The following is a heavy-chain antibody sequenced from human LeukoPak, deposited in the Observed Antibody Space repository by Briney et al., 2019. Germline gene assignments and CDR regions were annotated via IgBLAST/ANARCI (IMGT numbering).Heavy chain of an antibody. V-gene: IGHV5-51*01. CDR3: ARGGDYPNNWFDP. D-gene: IGHD4-17*01. Sequence: GESLKISCKGSGYSFSSYYIAWVRQMPGKGLEWMGIIYPGDSETRYSPSFQGQVTISADRSISTAYLQWSSLKASDTAMYYCARGGDYPNNWFDPWGQETLVTVSS. CDR1: GYSFSSYY. CDR2: IYPGDSET. J-gene: IGHJ5*02.